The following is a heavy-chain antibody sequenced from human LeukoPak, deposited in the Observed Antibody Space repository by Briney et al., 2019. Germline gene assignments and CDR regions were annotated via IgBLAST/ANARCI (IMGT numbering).Heavy chain of an antibody. CDR2: ISYDGSNK. CDR3: ARVPLYCSGGSCPADY. V-gene: IGHV3-30*04. D-gene: IGHD2-15*01. Sequence: GGSLRLSCAASGFTFSSYEMNWVRQAPGKGLEWVAVISYDGSNKYYADSVKGRFTISRDNSKNTLYLQMNSLRAEDTAVYYCARVPLYCSGGSCPADYWGQGTLVTVSS. CDR1: GFTFSSYE. J-gene: IGHJ4*02.